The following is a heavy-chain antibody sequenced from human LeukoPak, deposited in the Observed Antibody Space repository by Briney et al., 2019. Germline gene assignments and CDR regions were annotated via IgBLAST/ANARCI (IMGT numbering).Heavy chain of an antibody. D-gene: IGHD6-13*01. V-gene: IGHV1-69*06. CDR1: GGTFSSYA. Sequence: SVKVSCKASGGTFSSYAISWVRQAPGQGLEWMGGIIPIFGTANYAQKFQGRVTITADKSTSTAYMELSSLRSEDTAVYYCARVTRGSSSWYGYYFDYWGQGTLVTVSS. CDR2: IIPIFGTA. CDR3: ARVTRGSSSWYGYYFDY. J-gene: IGHJ4*02.